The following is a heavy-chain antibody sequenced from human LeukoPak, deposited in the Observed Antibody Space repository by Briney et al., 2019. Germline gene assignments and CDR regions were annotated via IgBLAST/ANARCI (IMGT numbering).Heavy chain of an antibody. CDR3: ARAACSGGKCYFGYFDL. D-gene: IGHD2-15*01. CDR1: GGSISNSY. CDR2: IYYSGST. J-gene: IGHJ2*01. V-gene: IGHV4-59*01. Sequence: SETLSLTCTVFGGSISNSYWTWIRQPPGKGLEWIGNIYYSGSTNYNPSLKSRVTISVDTSENPFSLNLRSVTAADTAVYYCARAACSGGKCYFGYFDLWGRGTLVSVSS.